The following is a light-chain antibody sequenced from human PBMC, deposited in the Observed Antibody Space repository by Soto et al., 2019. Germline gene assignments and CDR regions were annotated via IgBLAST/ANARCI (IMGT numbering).Light chain of an antibody. Sequence: VLTQSPGALSLSQGERATISCRASQSVSNNYLAWYQQKPGQAPRLLIYGASTRATGIPARFSGSGSGTEFTLTISSLQSEDFAVYYCQQYNNWPWTFGQGTKV. CDR2: GAS. J-gene: IGKJ1*01. CDR1: QSVSNN. CDR3: QQYNNWPWT. V-gene: IGKV3-15*01.